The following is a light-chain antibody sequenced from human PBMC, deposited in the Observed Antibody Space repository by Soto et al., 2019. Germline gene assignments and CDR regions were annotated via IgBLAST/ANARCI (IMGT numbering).Light chain of an antibody. V-gene: IGLV2-8*01. J-gene: IGLJ1*01. CDR3: TSYVGDNNHYV. CDR2: EVS. Sequence: QSALTQPPSASGSPGQSVTISCTGTSSDVGGYNYVSWYQQHPGKAPKVVIYEVSKRPSGVPDRFSGSKSGNTASLTVSGLQAEDEADYYCTSYVGDNNHYVFGTGTKLTVL. CDR1: SSDVGGYNY.